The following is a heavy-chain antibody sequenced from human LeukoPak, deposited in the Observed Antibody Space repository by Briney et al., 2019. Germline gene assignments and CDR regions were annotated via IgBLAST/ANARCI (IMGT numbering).Heavy chain of an antibody. D-gene: IGHD4-17*01. CDR2: IDPNDSYT. V-gene: IGHV5-10-1*01. Sequence: ESLRISCQGSGYSFTNYWISWVRQIPGKGPGGMGRIDPNDSYTNYSPSFQGHVTISADKSISTAYLQRSSLKPSDTAMYYCARHSHDYGDYEDWFDPWGQGTLVTVSS. J-gene: IGHJ5*02. CDR3: ARHSHDYGDYEDWFDP. CDR1: GYSFTNYW.